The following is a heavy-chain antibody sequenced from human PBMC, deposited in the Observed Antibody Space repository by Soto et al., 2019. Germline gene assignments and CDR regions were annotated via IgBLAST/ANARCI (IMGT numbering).Heavy chain of an antibody. CDR2: IGADGST. V-gene: IGHV3-23*01. CDR3: AKGQGLPYYFDS. D-gene: IGHD4-17*01. CDR1: GFTFTCCA. J-gene: IGHJ4*02. Sequence: EVQLLESGGGLVQPGGSLRLSCAASGFTFTCCAMNWVRQAPGKGLEWVSTIGADGSTYYADSVTGRFTISRDNSKNTLFLQMNSLRPEDTATYYCAKGQGLPYYFDSWGQGTLVTVSS.